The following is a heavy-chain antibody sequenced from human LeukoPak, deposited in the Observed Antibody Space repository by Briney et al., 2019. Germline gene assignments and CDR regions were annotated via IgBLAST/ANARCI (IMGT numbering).Heavy chain of an antibody. V-gene: IGHV4-59*11. CDR1: GGSISSQY. CDR2: IYYSGTT. CDR3: ARVVDDFWSGTYYFDY. J-gene: IGHJ4*02. D-gene: IGHD3-3*01. Sequence: SETLSLTCTVSGGSISSQYWSWIRQPPGKGLEWIGYIYYSGTTNYNPSLKSRVTISVDTSKSQFSLKLSSVTAADTAVYYCARVVDDFWSGTYYFDYWGQGTLVTVSS.